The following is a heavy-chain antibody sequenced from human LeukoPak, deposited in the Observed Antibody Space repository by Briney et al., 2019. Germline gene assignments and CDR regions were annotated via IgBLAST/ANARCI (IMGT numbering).Heavy chain of an antibody. J-gene: IGHJ5*02. CDR3: ARDAVVTAIRPWFDP. D-gene: IGHD2-21*02. Sequence: ASVKVSCKASGGTFSSYAISWVRQAPGQGLEWMGRIIPILGIANYAQKFQGRVTITADKSTSTAYMELSSLRSEDTAVYYCARDAVVTAIRPWFDPWGQGTLVTVSS. V-gene: IGHV1-69*04. CDR2: IIPILGIA. CDR1: GGTFSSYA.